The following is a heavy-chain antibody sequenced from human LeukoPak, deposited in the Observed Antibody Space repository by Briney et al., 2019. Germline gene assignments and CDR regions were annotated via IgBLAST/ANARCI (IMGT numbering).Heavy chain of an antibody. CDR1: GFTFSSYS. CDR3: VLQEGAWDY. D-gene: IGHD1-26*01. J-gene: IGHJ4*02. CDR2: ISSSSSTI. Sequence: AGGSLRLSCAASGFTFSSYSMNWVRQAPGKGLEWVSYISSSSSTIYYADSVKGRFTISRDNAKNSLYLQMNSLRAEDTAVYYCVLQEGAWDYWGQGTLVTVSS. V-gene: IGHV3-48*01.